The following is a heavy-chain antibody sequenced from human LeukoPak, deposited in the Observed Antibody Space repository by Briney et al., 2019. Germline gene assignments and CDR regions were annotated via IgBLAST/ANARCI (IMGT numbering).Heavy chain of an antibody. Sequence: GASVTVSCTASGYTFTSYYMHWVRQAPGQGLGWMGIINPSGGSTSYAQKFQGRVTMTRDTSTSTVYMELSSLRSEDTAVYYCARAQLVRNAFDIWGQGTMVTVSS. CDR3: ARAQLVRNAFDI. CDR2: INPSGGST. D-gene: IGHD6-6*01. J-gene: IGHJ3*02. CDR1: GYTFTSYY. V-gene: IGHV1-46*01.